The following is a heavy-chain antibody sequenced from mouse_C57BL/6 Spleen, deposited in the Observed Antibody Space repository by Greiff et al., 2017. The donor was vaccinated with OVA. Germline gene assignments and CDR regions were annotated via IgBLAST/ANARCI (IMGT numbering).Heavy chain of an antibody. CDR2: INPNNGGT. Sequence: VQLQQSGPELVKPGASVKISCKASGYTFTDYYMNWVKQSHGKSLEWIGDINPNNGGTSYNQKFKGKATLTVDKSSSTAYMELRSLTSEDSAVYYCASGDGYYEAYWGQGTLVTVSA. CDR3: ASGDGYYEAY. CDR1: GYTFTDYY. V-gene: IGHV1-26*01. D-gene: IGHD2-3*01. J-gene: IGHJ3*01.